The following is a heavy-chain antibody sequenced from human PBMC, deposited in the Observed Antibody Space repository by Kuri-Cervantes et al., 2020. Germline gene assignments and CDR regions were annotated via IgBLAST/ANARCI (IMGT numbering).Heavy chain of an antibody. D-gene: IGHD2-2*02. CDR3: ARDYIIVVVPAAIDYYYGMDV. V-gene: IGHV3-21*01. CDR2: ISSSSSYI. J-gene: IGHJ6*02. Sequence: GGSLRLSCAASGFTFSSYSMNWVRQAPGKGLEWVSSISSSSSYIYYADSVKGRFTISRDNAKNSLYLQMNSLRAEDTAVYYCARDYIIVVVPAAIDYYYGMDVWGQGTTVTVSS. CDR1: GFTFSSYS.